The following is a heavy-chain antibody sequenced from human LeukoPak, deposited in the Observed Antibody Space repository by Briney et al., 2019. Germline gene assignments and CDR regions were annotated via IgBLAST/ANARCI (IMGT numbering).Heavy chain of an antibody. D-gene: IGHD1-26*01. J-gene: IGHJ4*02. V-gene: IGHV1-69*13. Sequence: RASVKVSCKASGGTFSSYAISWVRQAPGQGLEWMGGIIPIFGTANYAQKFQGRVTITADESTSTAYMELSSLRSEDTAVYYCARGGSIVGASFDYWGQGTLVTVSS. CDR1: GGTFSSYA. CDR3: ARGGSIVGASFDY. CDR2: IIPIFGTA.